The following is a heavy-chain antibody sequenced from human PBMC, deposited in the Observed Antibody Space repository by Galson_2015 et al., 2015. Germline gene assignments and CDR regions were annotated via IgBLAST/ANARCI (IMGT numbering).Heavy chain of an antibody. D-gene: IGHD5-12*01. CDR3: VRVRLGSGYGLDY. J-gene: IGHJ4*02. V-gene: IGHV3-11*01. Sequence: SLRLSCAASEFTFSDYYMSWIRQAPGKGLEWVSYISSSGSTIHYADSVKGRFTISRDYAKNSLYLQMNSLRAEDTAVYYCVRVRLGSGYGLDYWGQGTLVTVSS. CDR1: EFTFSDYY. CDR2: ISSSGSTI.